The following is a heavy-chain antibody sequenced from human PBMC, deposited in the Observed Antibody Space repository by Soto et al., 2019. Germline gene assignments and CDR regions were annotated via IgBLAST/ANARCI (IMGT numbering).Heavy chain of an antibody. D-gene: IGHD5-18*01. CDR3: ARDHGYVFDI. CDR2: SSTASTTV. V-gene: IGHV3-48*01. Sequence: GGSLRLSCAASKFTFSSYTMNWVRQAPGKGLEHISYSSTASTTVHYADSVRGRFTVSRDNAKNSLYLQMNSLRAEDTAVYYCARDHGYVFDIWGRGTMVIVSS. CDR1: KFTFSSYT. J-gene: IGHJ3*02.